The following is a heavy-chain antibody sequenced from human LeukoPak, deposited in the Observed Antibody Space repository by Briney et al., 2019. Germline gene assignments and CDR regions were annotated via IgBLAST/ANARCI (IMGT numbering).Heavy chain of an antibody. V-gene: IGHV1-18*01. Sequence: ASVKVSCKASGYTFTSYGISWVRQAPGQGLEWMGWISAYNGNTNYAQKLQGRVTMTTDTSTSTAYMELRSLRSDDTAVYYCARDPSLHYYDSSGYSSWGQGTLATVSS. CDR3: ARDPSLHYYDSSGYSS. J-gene: IGHJ4*02. CDR1: GYTFTSYG. CDR2: ISAYNGNT. D-gene: IGHD3-22*01.